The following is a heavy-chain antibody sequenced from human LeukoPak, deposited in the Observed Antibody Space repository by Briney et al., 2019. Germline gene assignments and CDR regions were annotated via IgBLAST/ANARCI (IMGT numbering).Heavy chain of an antibody. CDR2: INHSGST. D-gene: IGHD3-10*01. J-gene: IGHJ6*03. CDR1: GGSFSGYY. Sequence: SETLSLTCAVYGGSFSGYYWSWIRQPPGKGLEWIGEINHSGSTNYNPSLKSRVTISVDTSKNQFSLKLSSVTAADTAVYYCARAYYGLGSFVGYYYYYYMDVWGKGTTVTISS. CDR3: ARAYYGLGSFVGYYYYYYMDV. V-gene: IGHV4-34*01.